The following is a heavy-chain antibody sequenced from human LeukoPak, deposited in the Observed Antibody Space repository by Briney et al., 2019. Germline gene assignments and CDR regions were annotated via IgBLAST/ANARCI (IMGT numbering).Heavy chain of an antibody. D-gene: IGHD4-11*01. CDR1: GFTFSSHA. J-gene: IGHJ6*03. Sequence: GGSLRLSCAASGFTFSSHAMSWVRQAPGKGLEWVSAISGSGGSTYYADSVKGRFTISRDNSKNTLYLLMNSLRAEDTAVYYCAKATTNYYYFYMDVWGKGTTVTVSS. CDR2: ISGSGGST. V-gene: IGHV3-23*01. CDR3: AKATTNYYYFYMDV.